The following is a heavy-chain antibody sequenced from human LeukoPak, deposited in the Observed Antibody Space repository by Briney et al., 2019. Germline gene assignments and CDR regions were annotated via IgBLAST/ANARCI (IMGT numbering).Heavy chain of an antibody. Sequence: PSETLSLTCTVSGDSVTSYSYYWGWIRQPPGKGLEWIGSISYDGTTYFNPSLKSRVTISVDTSKNQFSLNLGSVTAADTALYYCARHGHGAKFDYWGQGTLVTVSS. CDR1: GDSVTSYSYY. CDR3: ARHGHGAKFDY. V-gene: IGHV4-39*01. D-gene: IGHD4-17*01. J-gene: IGHJ4*02. CDR2: ISYDGTT.